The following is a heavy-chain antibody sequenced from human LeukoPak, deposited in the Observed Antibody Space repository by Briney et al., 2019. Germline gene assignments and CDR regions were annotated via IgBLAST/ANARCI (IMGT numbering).Heavy chain of an antibody. Sequence: SETLSLTSAVSGGSISSGGYSWSWIRQPPGKGLEWIGYIYYSGSTYYNPSLKSRVTISVDTSKNQFSLKLSSVTAADTAVYYCASTYNWNYGAFDIWGQGTMVTVSS. CDR2: IYYSGST. CDR3: ASTYNWNYGAFDI. D-gene: IGHD1-7*01. V-gene: IGHV4-30-4*07. CDR1: GGSISSGGYS. J-gene: IGHJ3*02.